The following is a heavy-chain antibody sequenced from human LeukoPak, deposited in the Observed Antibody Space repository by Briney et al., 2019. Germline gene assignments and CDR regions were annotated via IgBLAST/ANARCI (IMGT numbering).Heavy chain of an antibody. J-gene: IGHJ5*02. CDR2: IYYSGST. D-gene: IGHD3-9*01. V-gene: IGHV4-39*01. CDR1: GGSISSSSYY. Sequence: SETLSLTCTVSGGSISSSSYYWGWIRQPPGKGLEWIGRIYYSGSTYYNPSLKSRVTISVDTSKNQFSLKLSSVTAADTAVYYCARQGFAYYDILTGYYSVWFDPWGQGTLVTVSS. CDR3: ARQGFAYYDILTGYYSVWFDP.